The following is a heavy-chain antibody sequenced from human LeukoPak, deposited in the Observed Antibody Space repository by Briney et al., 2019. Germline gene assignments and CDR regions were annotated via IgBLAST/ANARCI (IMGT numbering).Heavy chain of an antibody. Sequence: SETLSLTCTVSGGSISSGGYYWSWIRQHPGKGLEWIGYIYYSGSIYYNPSLKSRVTISVDTSKNQFSLKLSSVTAADTAVYYCARDPGSDFWSGYSSVGFDYWGQGTLVTVSS. J-gene: IGHJ4*02. V-gene: IGHV4-31*03. D-gene: IGHD3-3*01. CDR1: GGSISSGGYY. CDR2: IYYSGSI. CDR3: ARDPGSDFWSGYSSVGFDY.